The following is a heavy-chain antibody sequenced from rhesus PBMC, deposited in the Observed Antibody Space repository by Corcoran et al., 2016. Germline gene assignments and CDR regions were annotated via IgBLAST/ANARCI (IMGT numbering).Heavy chain of an antibody. D-gene: IGHD6-25*01. J-gene: IGHJ4*01. CDR1: GGSFSSYW. Sequence: QVQLQESGPGLVKPSETLSLTCAVSGGSFSSYWWSWIRQPPGKGLEWIGEINGNSGSTNYNPSLKSRVTISKDASKNQFSLKLSSVTTADTAVYYCAKTGSGYSGSWNLFDYWGQGVLVTVSS. CDR2: INGNSGST. V-gene: IGHV4-80*01. CDR3: AKTGSGYSGSWNLFDY.